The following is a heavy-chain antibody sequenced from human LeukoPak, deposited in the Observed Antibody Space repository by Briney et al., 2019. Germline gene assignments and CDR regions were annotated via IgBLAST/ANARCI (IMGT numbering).Heavy chain of an antibody. Sequence: PGGSLRLSCAASGFTFKSYLMTWVRRAPGKGLEWVSSINGGGSSTSYADSVKGRFTISRDNSKTTLFLQMNSLRAEDTAVYYCXXXXXXXXSGTCYFEYWGQGTLVTVSS. CDR3: XXXXXXXXSGTCYFEY. CDR2: INGGGSST. D-gene: IGHD2-15*01. J-gene: IGHJ4*02. CDR1: GFTFKSYL. V-gene: IGHV3-23*01.